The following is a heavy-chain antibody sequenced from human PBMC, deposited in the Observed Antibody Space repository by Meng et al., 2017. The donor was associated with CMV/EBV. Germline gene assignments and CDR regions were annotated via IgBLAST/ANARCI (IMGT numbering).Heavy chain of an antibody. CDR2: INHSGST. J-gene: IGHJ5*02. CDR1: GGSFSGYS. CDR3: ARGSRRLPRFNWFDP. Sequence: QGQLKHWGPGLLRPSRTLSLTCAGYGGSFSGYSWSWIRQPPGKGLEWIGEINHSGSTNYNPSLKSRVTISVDTSKNQFSLKLSSVTAADTAVYYCARGSRRLPRFNWFDPWGQGTLVTVSS. D-gene: IGHD3-3*01. V-gene: IGHV4-34*01.